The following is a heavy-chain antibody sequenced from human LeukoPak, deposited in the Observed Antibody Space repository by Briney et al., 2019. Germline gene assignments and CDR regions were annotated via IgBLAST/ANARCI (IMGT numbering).Heavy chain of an antibody. CDR3: ARVVAAAGNNWFDP. J-gene: IGHJ5*02. CDR2: IDHSGST. D-gene: IGHD6-13*01. Sequence: RPSETLSLTCAVYGGSFSGYFWSWIRQPPGKGLEWIGEIDHSGSTNYNPSLKSRVTISGNTSKNQFSLKLNSVSAADTAVYYCARVVAAAGNNWFDPWGQGTLVTVSS. CDR1: GGSFSGYF. V-gene: IGHV4-34*01.